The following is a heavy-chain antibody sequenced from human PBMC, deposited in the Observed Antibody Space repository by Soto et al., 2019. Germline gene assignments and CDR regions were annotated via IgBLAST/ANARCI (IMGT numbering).Heavy chain of an antibody. CDR1: GGSFRGYY. CDR3: ARGRRVGAQRLDY. CDR2: INHSGST. J-gene: IGHJ4*02. D-gene: IGHD1-26*01. V-gene: IGHV4-34*01. Sequence: SAPLSFTCTVYGGSFRGYYWRWIRQPPGKGLEWIGEINHSGSTNSNPSPKSRVTISVDTSKNQFSLKLSSVTAADTAVYYCARGRRVGAQRLDYCGQGTLVTV.